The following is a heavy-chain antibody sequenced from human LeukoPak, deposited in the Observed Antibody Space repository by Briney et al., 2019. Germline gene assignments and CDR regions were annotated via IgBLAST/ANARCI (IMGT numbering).Heavy chain of an antibody. CDR2: IWYDGSNK. V-gene: IGHV3-33*01. CDR3: ARDLMSGYFDY. J-gene: IGHJ4*02. D-gene: IGHD3-10*02. CDR1: GFTFSSYG. Sequence: PGRSLRLSCAASGFTFSSYGMHWVRQAPGKGLEWVAVIWYDGSNKYYAVSVKGRFTISRDNSKNTLYLQMNSLRAEDTAVYYCARDLMSGYFDYWGQGTLVTVSS.